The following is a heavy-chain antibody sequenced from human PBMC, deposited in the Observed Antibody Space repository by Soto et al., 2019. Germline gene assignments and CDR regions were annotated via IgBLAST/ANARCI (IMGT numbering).Heavy chain of an antibody. V-gene: IGHV3-30-3*01. D-gene: IGHD5-18*01. Sequence: LRLSCAASGFTFSSYAMHWVRQAPGKGLEWVAVISYDGSNKYYADSVKGRFTISRDNSKNTLYLQMNSLRAEDTAVYYCARDLQLWLAGTFYYGMDVWGQGTTVTVSS. CDR3: ARDLQLWLAGTFYYGMDV. CDR1: GFTFSSYA. J-gene: IGHJ6*02. CDR2: ISYDGSNK.